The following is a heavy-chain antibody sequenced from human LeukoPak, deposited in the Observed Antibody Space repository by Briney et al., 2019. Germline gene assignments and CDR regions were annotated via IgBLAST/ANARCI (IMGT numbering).Heavy chain of an antibody. D-gene: IGHD1-7*01. CDR2: IYRSGST. CDR3: ARALELWGDIDY. Sequence: SSETLSLTCTVSGGSISSGGYYWSWIRQPPGKGLEWIGYIYRSGSTYYNPSLKSRVTISVDRSKNQFSLKLSSVTAADTAVYYCARALELWGDIDYWGQGTLVTVSS. CDR1: GGSISSGGYY. J-gene: IGHJ4*02. V-gene: IGHV4-30-2*01.